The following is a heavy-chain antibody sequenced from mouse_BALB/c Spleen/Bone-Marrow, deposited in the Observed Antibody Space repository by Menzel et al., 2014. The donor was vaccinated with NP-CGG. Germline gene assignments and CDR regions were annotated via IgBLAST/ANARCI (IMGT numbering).Heavy chain of an antibody. CDR1: GYTFTSYV. J-gene: IGHJ4*01. V-gene: IGHV1-14*01. CDR3: ARGGYGNVYYAMDY. D-gene: IGHD2-10*02. Sequence: EVKVVESGPELVKPGASVKMSCKASGYTFTSYVMHWVKQKPGQGLEWIGHINPYNDGTKYNEKFKGKATLTSDKSSSTACMELSSLTSEDSAVYYCARGGYGNVYYAMDYWGQGTSVTVSS. CDR2: INPYNDGT.